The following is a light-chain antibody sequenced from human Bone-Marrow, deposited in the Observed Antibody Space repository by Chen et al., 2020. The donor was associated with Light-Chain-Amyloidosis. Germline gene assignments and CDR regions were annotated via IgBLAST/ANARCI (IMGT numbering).Light chain of an antibody. Sequence: EIVLTQSPGTLSLSPGEGANPSCRASQTISSNYLTCYQQKFGQAPRLLIYGSSSRATGIPDRFTGSGSGTYFTLTINRLEPEDFAMYYCQQYGTSPLTLGGGTKVEIK. CDR1: QTISSNY. CDR3: QQYGTSPLT. CDR2: GSS. J-gene: IGKJ4*01. V-gene: IGKV3-20*01.